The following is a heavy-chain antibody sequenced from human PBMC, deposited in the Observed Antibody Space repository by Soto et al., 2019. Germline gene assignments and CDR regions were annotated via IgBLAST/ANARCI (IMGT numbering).Heavy chain of an antibody. CDR1: GYSFTSYW. J-gene: IGHJ4*01. D-gene: IGHD3-3*02. V-gene: IGHV5-10-1*01. CDR3: ARHVWSVGAHLYYFDY. Sequence: GESLKISCKGSGYSFTSYWISWVRQMPGKGLEWMGRIDPSDSYTNYSPSFQGHVTISADKSISTAYLQWSSLKASDTAMCYCARHVWSVGAHLYYFDYCAQGTPVTVSS. CDR2: IDPSDSYT.